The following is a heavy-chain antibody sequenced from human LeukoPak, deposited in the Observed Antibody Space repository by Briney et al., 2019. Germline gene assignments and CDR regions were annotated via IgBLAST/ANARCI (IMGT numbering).Heavy chain of an antibody. J-gene: IGHJ4*02. V-gene: IGHV1-2*02. CDR3: ASLYGDYVASDY. CDR2: INPKSGGT. CDR1: GYSFTVYY. Sequence: ASVKVSCKASGYSFTVYYMHWVRQAHAQGLEWMGWINPKSGGTNYAQKFLGRVTMTRDTSINTAYMELSRLRSDDTAVYYCASLYGDYVASDYWGQGTLVTVSS. D-gene: IGHD4-17*01.